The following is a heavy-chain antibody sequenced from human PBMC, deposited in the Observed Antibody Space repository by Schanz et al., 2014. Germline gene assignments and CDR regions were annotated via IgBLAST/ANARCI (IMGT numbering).Heavy chain of an antibody. CDR2: ISGSGGST. CDR3: ARGDPVAGLDY. V-gene: IGHV3-23*01. Sequence: EVQLLESGGGLVRPGGSLRLSCAASGFTFSSYTMNWVRQAPGKGLEWVSAISGSGGSTVYADSVKGRFTISRDNSNNTVFLQMNSLRGEDTGMYYCARGDPVAGLDYSGRGTLVTVPS. CDR1: GFTFSSYT. J-gene: IGHJ4*02.